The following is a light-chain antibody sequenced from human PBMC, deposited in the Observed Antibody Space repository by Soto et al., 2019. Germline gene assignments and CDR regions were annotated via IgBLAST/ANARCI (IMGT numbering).Light chain of an antibody. V-gene: IGKV3-15*01. J-gene: IGKJ1*01. CDR3: HQYNFWPT. CDR1: QSVSSN. CDR2: GTS. Sequence: EIVMTQSPATLSVSPGERATLSCRASQSVSSNLAWYQQKPGQSPRLLIYGTSTRATGIPARFSGSGSGTEFTLTISSLQSEDFGVYYCHQYNFWPTFGQGTKVDI.